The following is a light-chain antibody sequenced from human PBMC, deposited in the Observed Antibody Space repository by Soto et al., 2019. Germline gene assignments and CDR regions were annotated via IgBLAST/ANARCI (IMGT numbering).Light chain of an antibody. Sequence: EIVLTQSPATLSVSQGERATLSCRASESVSNNLAWYQQKPGQAPRLLIFGASARATGIPARFSGSGSGTEFTLTISSLQSEDFAVYYCQQDNKWPLTFGGGNKVEIK. CDR1: ESVSNN. V-gene: IGKV3-15*01. CDR2: GAS. J-gene: IGKJ4*01. CDR3: QQDNKWPLT.